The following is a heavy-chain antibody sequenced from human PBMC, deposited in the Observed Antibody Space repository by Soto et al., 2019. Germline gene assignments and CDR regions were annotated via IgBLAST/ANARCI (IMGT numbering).Heavy chain of an antibody. Sequence: QVQLVESGGDVVQPGRSLRLSCAASGFTFSSYGMHWVRQAPGKGLEWVAVISYDGSNKYYADSVKGRFTIARDNSENTLYLQMSSLRAEDTAVYYCVKDGSSGWPYYYGLDVWGQGTSVTVSS. CDR2: ISYDGSNK. J-gene: IGHJ6*02. CDR1: GFTFSSYG. CDR3: VKDGSSGWPYYYGLDV. V-gene: IGHV3-30*18. D-gene: IGHD6-19*01.